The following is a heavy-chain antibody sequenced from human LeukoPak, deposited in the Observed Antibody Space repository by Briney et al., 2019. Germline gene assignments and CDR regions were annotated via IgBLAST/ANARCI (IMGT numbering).Heavy chain of an antibody. D-gene: IGHD6-6*01. Sequence: GGSLRLSCSSSGFTFSSYGFHWVRQAPGKGLEWVAFIRYDGIHEFYADSVKRRFTISRDNSKNTLFLQMNSLRAEDAAVYYCSRVTAGAYSSSLPFDYWGQGTLVTVSS. J-gene: IGHJ4*02. CDR1: GFTFSSYG. CDR3: SRVTAGAYSSSLPFDY. V-gene: IGHV3-30*02. CDR2: IRYDGIHE.